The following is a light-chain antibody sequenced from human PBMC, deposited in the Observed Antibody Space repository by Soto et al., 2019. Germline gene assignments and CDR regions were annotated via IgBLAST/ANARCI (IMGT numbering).Light chain of an antibody. CDR3: CSYAGSSTYV. Sequence: QSALTQPASVSGSPGQSITISCTGNSSDVGSYNLVSWYQQHPGKAPKLMIYEGSKRPSGVSHRFSGSKSGNTASLTISGLQAEDEADYYCCSYAGSSTYVFGTGTKVTVL. CDR2: EGS. J-gene: IGLJ1*01. V-gene: IGLV2-23*01. CDR1: SSDVGSYNL.